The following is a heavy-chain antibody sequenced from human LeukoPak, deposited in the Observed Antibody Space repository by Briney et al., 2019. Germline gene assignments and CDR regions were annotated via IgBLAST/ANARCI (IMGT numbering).Heavy chain of an antibody. V-gene: IGHV5-51*01. CDR2: IYPGDSDT. Sequence: GGSLKISCKGSGYSFTSYWIGWVRQMPWKGLEWMGIIYPGDSDTRYSPSFQGQVTISADKSISTAYLQWSSLKASDTAMYYCARPYDSSGYCASGIDYWGQGTLVTVSS. D-gene: IGHD3-22*01. CDR3: ARPYDSSGYCASGIDY. J-gene: IGHJ4*02. CDR1: GYSFTSYW.